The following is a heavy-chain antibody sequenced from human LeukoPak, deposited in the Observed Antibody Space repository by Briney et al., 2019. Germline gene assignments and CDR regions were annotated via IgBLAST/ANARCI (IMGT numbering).Heavy chain of an antibody. CDR3: AKVVPYSSSWYEDAFDI. J-gene: IGHJ3*02. Sequence: GGSLRLSCAASGFTVSSNYMSWVRQAPGKGLEWVSVIYSGGSTYYADSVKGRFTISRDNSKNTLYLQMNSLRAEDTAVYYCAKVVPYSSSWYEDAFDIWGQGTMVTVSS. D-gene: IGHD6-13*01. CDR1: GFTVSSNY. V-gene: IGHV3-66*01. CDR2: IYSGGST.